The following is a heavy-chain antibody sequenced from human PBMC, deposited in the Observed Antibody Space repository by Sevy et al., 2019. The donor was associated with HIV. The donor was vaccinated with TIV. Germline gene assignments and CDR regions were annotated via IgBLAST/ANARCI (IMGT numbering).Heavy chain of an antibody. Sequence: GGSLRLSCAASGFTFSSYAMSWVRQAPGKGLEWASAISGSGGSTYYADSVKGRFTISRDNSKNTLYLQMNSLRAEDTAVYYCAIGVEGDYDILTGPNSYLDYWGQGTLVTVSS. J-gene: IGHJ4*02. CDR2: ISGSGGST. D-gene: IGHD3-9*01. CDR1: GFTFSSYA. V-gene: IGHV3-23*01. CDR3: AIGVEGDYDILTGPNSYLDY.